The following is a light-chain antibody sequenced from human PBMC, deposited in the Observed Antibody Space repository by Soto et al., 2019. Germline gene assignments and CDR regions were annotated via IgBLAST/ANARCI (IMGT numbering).Light chain of an antibody. CDR2: TIS. Sequence: IVLTQSPGTLSLSPGERATLSCRASQSVNRRSLAWYQQKPGQAPRLLISTISNRATGIPDRFSGSGSGADFTLTISRPEPEDFAVYYCQQYDNSRTFGQGTKVDIK. CDR3: QQYDNSRT. J-gene: IGKJ1*01. V-gene: IGKV3-20*01. CDR1: QSVNRRS.